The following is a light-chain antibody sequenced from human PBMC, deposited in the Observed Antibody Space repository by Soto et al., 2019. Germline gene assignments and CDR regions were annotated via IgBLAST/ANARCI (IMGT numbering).Light chain of an antibody. CDR1: QSVSSSY. J-gene: IGKJ1*01. Sequence: EIVLTQSPGTLSLSPGERATLSCRASQSVSSSYLAWYQQKPGQAPRLLIYGASSRATGIPDRFSGSGSGTDFTLTISRLEPEDFAAYYCQQDGSAPRTFGQGTKV. V-gene: IGKV3-20*01. CDR2: GAS. CDR3: QQDGSAPRT.